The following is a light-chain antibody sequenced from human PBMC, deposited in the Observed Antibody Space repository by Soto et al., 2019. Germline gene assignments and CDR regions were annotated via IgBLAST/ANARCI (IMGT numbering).Light chain of an antibody. Sequence: DIQMTQSPSTLSASVGDRVTITCRASQSISSWLAWYQQKPGKAPKLLIYDAYSLESGVPSRFSGSGSGTEFTLTSSSLQPDYFSTYYCQQYNSYSRTFGQGTKVEI. CDR3: QQYNSYSRT. J-gene: IGKJ1*01. CDR1: QSISSW. V-gene: IGKV1-5*01. CDR2: DAY.